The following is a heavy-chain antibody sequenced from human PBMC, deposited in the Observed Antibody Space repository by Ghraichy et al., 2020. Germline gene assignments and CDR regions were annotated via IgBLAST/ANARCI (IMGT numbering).Heavy chain of an antibody. J-gene: IGHJ4*02. Sequence: LSLTCAASGFTFSSYAMSWVRQAPGKGLEWVSAISGSGGSTYYADSVKGRFTISRDNSKNTLYLQMNSLRAEDTAVYYCAKARWLQLTRAIDYWGQGTLVTVSS. D-gene: IGHD5-24*01. CDR2: ISGSGGST. CDR1: GFTFSSYA. CDR3: AKARWLQLTRAIDY. V-gene: IGHV3-23*01.